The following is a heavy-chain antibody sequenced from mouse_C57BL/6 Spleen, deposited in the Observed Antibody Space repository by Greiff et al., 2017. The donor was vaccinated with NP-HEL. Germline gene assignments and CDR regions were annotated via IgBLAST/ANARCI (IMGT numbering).Heavy chain of an antibody. J-gene: IGHJ3*01. CDR2: IRSKSNNYAT. CDR3: VRDGPYGNYGAY. CDR1: GFSFNTYA. V-gene: IGHV10-1*01. Sequence: EVQRVESGGGLVQPKGSLKLSCAASGFSFNTYAMNWVRQAPGKGLEWVARIRSKSNNYATYYDDSVKDRFTISRDDSESMLYLQMNNLKTEDTAMYYCVRDGPYGNYGAYWGQGTLVTVSA. D-gene: IGHD2-1*01.